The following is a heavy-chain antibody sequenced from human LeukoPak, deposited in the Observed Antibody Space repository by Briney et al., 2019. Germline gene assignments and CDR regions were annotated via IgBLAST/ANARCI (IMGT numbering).Heavy chain of an antibody. CDR3: ARVTSIAAAASRPLGLGY. Sequence: GASVKVSCKASGYTFTAYYMHWVRQAPGQGLEWMGWINPNSGGTNYAQKFQGRVTMTRDTSISTAYMELSRLRSDDTAVYYCARVTSIAAAASRPLGLGYWGQGTLVTVSS. J-gene: IGHJ4*02. CDR2: INPNSGGT. D-gene: IGHD6-13*01. V-gene: IGHV1-2*02. CDR1: GYTFTAYY.